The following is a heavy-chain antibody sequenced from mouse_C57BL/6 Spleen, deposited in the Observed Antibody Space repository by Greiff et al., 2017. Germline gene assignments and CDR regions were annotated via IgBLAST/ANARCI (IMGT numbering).Heavy chain of an antibody. CDR1: GFTFSDYG. Sequence: EVHLVESGGGLVKPGGSLKLSCAASGFTFSDYGMHWVRQAPEQGLEWVAYISSGSSTIYYADTVKGRFTISRDNAKNTLFLQMTSLRSEDTAMYYCARYYDYDVGYYAMDYWGQGTSVTVSS. CDR2: ISSGSSTI. J-gene: IGHJ4*01. CDR3: ARYYDYDVGYYAMDY. V-gene: IGHV5-17*01. D-gene: IGHD2-4*01.